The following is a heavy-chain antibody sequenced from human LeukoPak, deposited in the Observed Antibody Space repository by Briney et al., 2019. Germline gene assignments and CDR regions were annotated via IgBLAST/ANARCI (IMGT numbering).Heavy chain of an antibody. CDR1: GFTFSSYW. CDR3: AKDHVGIAMIVMVLDS. V-gene: IGHV3-74*01. CDR2: INSEESST. J-gene: IGHJ4*02. Sequence: GGSLRLSCAASGFTFSSYWMHWVRQAPGKGLVWVSRINSEESSTSYADSVKGRFTISRDNAKKTLYLEMNSLRVEDTAIYYCAKDHVGIAMIVMVLDSWGQGTLVTVSS. D-gene: IGHD3-22*01.